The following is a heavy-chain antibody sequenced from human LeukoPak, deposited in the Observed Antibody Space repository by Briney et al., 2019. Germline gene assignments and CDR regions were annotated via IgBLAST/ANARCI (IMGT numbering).Heavy chain of an antibody. CDR1: ADIFSSYA. Sequence: ASVKVSCKTSADIFSSYAINWVRQAPGQGLEWMGWISAYNGNTNYAQKLQGRVTMTTDTSTSTAYMELRSLRSDDTAVYYCAVDYGDSNWGQGTLVTVSS. CDR3: AVDYGDSN. D-gene: IGHD4-17*01. J-gene: IGHJ4*02. V-gene: IGHV1-18*01. CDR2: ISAYNGNT.